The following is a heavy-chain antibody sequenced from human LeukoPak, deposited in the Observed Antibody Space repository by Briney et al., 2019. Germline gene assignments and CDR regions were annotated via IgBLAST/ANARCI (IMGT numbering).Heavy chain of an antibody. CDR3: ARVIVTATHVPDAFDL. CDR1: GYSISAGYF. V-gene: IGHV4-38-2*01. D-gene: IGHD1-26*01. CDR2: VHHTGSD. J-gene: IGHJ3*01. Sequence: SETLSLTCVISGYSISAGYFWGWIRQSPVKGLEWIGSVHHTGSDYYNPSLKSRFTISIDTSKNHFSLNLTSVTAADTAVFFCARVIVTATHVPDAFDLWGQGILVTVSS.